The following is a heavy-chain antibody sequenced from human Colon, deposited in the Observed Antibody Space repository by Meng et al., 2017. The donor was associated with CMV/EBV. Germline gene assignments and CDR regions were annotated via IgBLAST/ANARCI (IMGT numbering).Heavy chain of an antibody. V-gene: IGHV3-15*01. CDR3: AKEPHFDD. Sequence: EVHLVESXGGLVKRGGSLILSCAASAFTFSDSWMSWVRQVPGKGLEWVGRIKSRFHGGTTDYAAPVKGRFVISRDDSRNILYLQMNGLQSEDTAMYYCAKEPHFDDWGQGALVTVSS. CDR1: AFTFSDSW. CDR2: IKSRFHGGTT. J-gene: IGHJ4*02. D-gene: IGHD1-14*01.